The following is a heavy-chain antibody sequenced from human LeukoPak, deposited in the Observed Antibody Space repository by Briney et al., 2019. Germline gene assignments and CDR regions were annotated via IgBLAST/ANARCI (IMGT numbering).Heavy chain of an antibody. J-gene: IGHJ5*02. CDR3: ARGGMYRRWLQFWFDP. V-gene: IGHV4-34*01. Sequence: SETLSRTCAVYGGSFSGYYWSWIRQPPGKGLEWIGEINHSGSTNYNPSLKSRVTISVDTSKNQFSLKLSSVTAADTAVYYCARGGMYRRWLQFWFDPWGQGTLVTVSS. CDR1: GGSFSGYY. D-gene: IGHD5-24*01. CDR2: INHSGST.